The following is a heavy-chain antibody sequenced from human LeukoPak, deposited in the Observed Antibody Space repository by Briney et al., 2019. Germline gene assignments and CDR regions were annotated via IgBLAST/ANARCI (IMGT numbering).Heavy chain of an antibody. Sequence: ASVKVSCKASGYTFTSYGISWVRQAPGQGLEWMGWISAYNGNTNYAQKLQGRVTMTTDTSTSTAYMELRSLRSDDTAVYYCARGVLRFLEWSENWFDPWGQETLVTVSS. J-gene: IGHJ5*02. CDR2: ISAYNGNT. CDR3: ARGVLRFLEWSENWFDP. CDR1: GYTFTSYG. V-gene: IGHV1-18*01. D-gene: IGHD3-3*01.